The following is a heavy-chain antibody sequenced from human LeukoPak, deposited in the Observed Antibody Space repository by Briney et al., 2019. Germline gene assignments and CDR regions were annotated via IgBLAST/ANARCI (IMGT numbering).Heavy chain of an antibody. CDR1: GFTFSDSQ. D-gene: IGHD3-16*01. V-gene: IGHV3-48*03. J-gene: IGHJ6*02. CDR3: ARDDQRTFYGMDV. Sequence: GGSLRLSCAASGFTFSDSQMNWVRQAPGKGLEWISYISSRGSSIDYADSVKGRFTISRDNAKNSLYLQMNSLRVEDTAVYYCARDDQRTFYGMDVWGLGTAVTVSS. CDR2: ISSRGSSI.